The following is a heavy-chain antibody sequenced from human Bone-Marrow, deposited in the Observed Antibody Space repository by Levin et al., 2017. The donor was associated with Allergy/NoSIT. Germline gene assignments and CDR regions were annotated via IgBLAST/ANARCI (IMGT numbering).Heavy chain of an antibody. D-gene: IGHD3-3*01. CDR1: GFTFSSYG. CDR3: ARDCITPNLCDYYYGMDV. CDR2: IWYDGSNK. V-gene: IGHV3-33*01. J-gene: IGHJ6*02. Sequence: LSLTCAASGFTFSSYGMHWVRQAPGKGLEWVAVIWYDGSNKYYADSVKGRFTISRDNSKNTLYLQMNSLRAEDTAVYYCARDCITPNLCDYYYGMDVWGQGTTVTVSS.